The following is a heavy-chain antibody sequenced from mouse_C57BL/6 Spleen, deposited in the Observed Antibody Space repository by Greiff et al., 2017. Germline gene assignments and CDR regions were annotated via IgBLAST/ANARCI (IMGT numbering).Heavy chain of an antibody. V-gene: IGHV3-6*01. CDR3: ARGEQDYAMDY. J-gene: IGHJ4*01. CDR1: GYSITSGYY. Sequence: VQLQESGPGLVKPSQSLSLTCSVTGYSITSGYYWNWIRQFPGNKLEWMGYISYDGSNNYNPSLKNRISITRDTSKNQFFLKLNSVTTEDTATYYCARGEQDYAMDYWGQGTSVTVSS. CDR2: ISYDGSN.